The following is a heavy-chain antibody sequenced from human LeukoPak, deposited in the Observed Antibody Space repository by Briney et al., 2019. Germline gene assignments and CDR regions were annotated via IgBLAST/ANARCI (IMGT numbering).Heavy chain of an antibody. CDR2: IYSGGST. J-gene: IGHJ4*02. Sequence: GGSLRLSCAASGFTVSSNYMSWVRQAPGKGLEWVSVIYSGGSTYYADSVKGRFTISRDNAKNSLYLQMNSLRAEDTAVYYCASWFGGVNGHASDYWGQGTLVTVSS. V-gene: IGHV3-53*01. CDR3: ASWFGGVNGHASDY. D-gene: IGHD3-16*01. CDR1: GFTVSSNY.